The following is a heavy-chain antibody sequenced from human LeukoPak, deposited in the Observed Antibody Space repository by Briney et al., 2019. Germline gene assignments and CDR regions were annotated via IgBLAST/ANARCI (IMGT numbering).Heavy chain of an antibody. CDR2: INHSGST. J-gene: IGHJ6*03. CDR1: GGSLSGYY. D-gene: IGHD6-13*01. V-gene: IGHV4-34*01. CDR3: ARGYIAAAVPYYYYMDV. Sequence: SETLSLTCAVSGGSLSGYYWSWIRQPPGKGLEWIGEINHSGSTNYNPSLKSRVTISVDTSKNQFSLKLSSVTAADTAVYYCARGYIAAAVPYYYYMDVWGKGTTVTVSS.